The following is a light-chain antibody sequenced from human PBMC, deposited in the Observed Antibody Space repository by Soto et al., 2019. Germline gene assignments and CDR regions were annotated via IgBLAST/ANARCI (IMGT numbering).Light chain of an antibody. V-gene: IGLV2-23*03. Sequence: QSALTQPASVSGSPGQSNTISCTGTSSDVGSYNLVSWYQQHPGKAPKLMIYEGTKRPSGVSNRFSGSKSGNTASLTISGLQAEDEAAYYCCSYAGSSTFVFGGGTKLTVL. CDR3: CSYAGSSTFV. CDR1: SSDVGSYNL. J-gene: IGLJ2*01. CDR2: EGT.